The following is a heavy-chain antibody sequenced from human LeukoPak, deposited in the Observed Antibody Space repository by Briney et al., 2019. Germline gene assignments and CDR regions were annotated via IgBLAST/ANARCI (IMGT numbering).Heavy chain of an antibody. Sequence: GGSLSLSCAASGFTFSDYYMSWIRQAPGKGLEWVSYISSSSSYTNYADSVKGRFTISRDNAKNSLYLQMNSLRAEDTAVYYCARGVTMVRAPGDWGQGTGVTVSS. CDR1: GFTFSDYY. D-gene: IGHD3-10*01. CDR2: ISSSSSYT. CDR3: ARGVTMVRAPGD. V-gene: IGHV3-11*05. J-gene: IGHJ4*02.